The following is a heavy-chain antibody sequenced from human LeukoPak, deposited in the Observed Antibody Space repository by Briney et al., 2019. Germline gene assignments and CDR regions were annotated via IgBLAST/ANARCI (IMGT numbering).Heavy chain of an antibody. CDR1: GFTFSDYD. CDR3: ANCGDFWSGYYDY. V-gene: IGHV3-23*01. D-gene: IGHD3-3*01. J-gene: IGHJ4*02. Sequence: GGSLRLSCVASGFTFSDYDMNWVRQAPMKGLEWVSAIRGNGDTTYYADSVKGRFTISRDNSKNTLYLQMNSLRAEDTAVYYCANCGDFWSGYYDYWGQGTLVTVSS. CDR2: IRGNGDTT.